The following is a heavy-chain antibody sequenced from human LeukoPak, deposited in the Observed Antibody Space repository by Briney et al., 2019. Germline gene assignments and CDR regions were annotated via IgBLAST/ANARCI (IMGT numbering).Heavy chain of an antibody. CDR2: IYYSGST. V-gene: IGHV4-59*01. D-gene: IGHD5-24*01. Sequence: PSETLSLTCTVSGGSISSYYWSWIRQPPGKGLEWIGYIYYSGSTDYNPSLKSRVTISVDTSKNQFSLKLSSVTAADTAVYYCARVGRDGYVFRYWGQGILVTVSS. CDR3: ARVGRDGYVFRY. CDR1: GGSISSYY. J-gene: IGHJ4*02.